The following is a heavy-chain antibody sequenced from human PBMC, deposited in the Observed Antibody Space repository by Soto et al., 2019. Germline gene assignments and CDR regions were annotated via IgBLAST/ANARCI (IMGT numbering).Heavy chain of an antibody. CDR2: INAANGHT. Sequence: QVQLVQSGPEVKKTGASVKVSCRASGYFFTSYAIHWVRQAPGPRLEWLGWINAANGHTKYSQNFQGRVIITRDTSANTVDMEVSSLKSGDTAVYYCARGSIAVAGRNQLDYWGQGTRVTVFS. V-gene: IGHV1-3*01. D-gene: IGHD6-19*01. J-gene: IGHJ4*02. CDR1: GYFFTSYA. CDR3: ARGSIAVAGRNQLDY.